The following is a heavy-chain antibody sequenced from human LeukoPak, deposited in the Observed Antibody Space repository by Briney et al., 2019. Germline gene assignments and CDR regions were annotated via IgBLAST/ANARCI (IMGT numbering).Heavy chain of an antibody. CDR1: GGSISSSSYY. CDR3: AGMRIAAAGTLSYYYGMDV. CDR2: IYYSGST. Sequence: SETLSLTCTVSGGSISSSSYYWGWIRQPPGKGLEWIGSIYYSGSTYYNPSLRSRVTISVDTSKNQFSLKLSSVTAADTAVYYCAGMRIAAAGTLSYYYGMDVWGQGTTVTVSS. V-gene: IGHV4-39*01. J-gene: IGHJ6*02. D-gene: IGHD6-13*01.